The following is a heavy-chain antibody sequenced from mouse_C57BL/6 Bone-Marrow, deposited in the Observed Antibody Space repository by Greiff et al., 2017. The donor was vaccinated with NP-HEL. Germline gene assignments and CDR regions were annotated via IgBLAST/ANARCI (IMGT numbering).Heavy chain of an antibody. V-gene: IGHV6-3*01. CDR2: IRLKSDNYAT. J-gene: IGHJ2*01. D-gene: IGHD1-1*01. CDR3: QRDYGSSHFDY. Sequence: EVQLVESGGGLVQPGGSMKLSCVASGFTFSNYWMNWVRQSPEKGLEWVAQIRLKSDNYATHYAESVKGRFTISRDDSKSSVYLQMNNLRAEDTGIYYCQRDYGSSHFDYWGQGTTLTVSS. CDR1: GFTFSNYW.